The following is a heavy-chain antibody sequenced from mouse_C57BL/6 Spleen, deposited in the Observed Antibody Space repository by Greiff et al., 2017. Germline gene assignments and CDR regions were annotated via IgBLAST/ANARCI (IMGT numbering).Heavy chain of an antibody. V-gene: IGHV1-52*01. CDR2: IDPSDSDT. D-gene: IGHD6-1*01. J-gene: IGHJ4*01. CDR3: ARSEACYYAMDY. CDR1: GYTFTSYW. Sequence: QVQLQQPGAELVRPGSSVKLSCKASGYTFTSYWMHWVKQRPLQGLEWIGHIDPSDSDTNYNQKFKGKATLTVDKSSSTAYMQLSSLTSEDSAVYYGARSEACYYAMDYWGQGTSVTVSS.